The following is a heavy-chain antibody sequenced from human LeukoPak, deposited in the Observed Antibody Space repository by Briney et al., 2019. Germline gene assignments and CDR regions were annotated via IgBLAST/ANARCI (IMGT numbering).Heavy chain of an antibody. V-gene: IGHV4-34*01. J-gene: IGHJ4*02. D-gene: IGHD5-18*01. CDR1: GGSFSGYY. CDR2: INHSGST. CDR3: ARGLGYSYGYYFDY. Sequence: KPSETLSLTCAVYGGSFSGYYWSWIRQPPGKGLEWIGEINHSGSTNYNPSLKSRVTISVDTSKNQFSLKLSSVTTADTAVYYCARGLGYSYGYYFDYWGQGTLVTVSS.